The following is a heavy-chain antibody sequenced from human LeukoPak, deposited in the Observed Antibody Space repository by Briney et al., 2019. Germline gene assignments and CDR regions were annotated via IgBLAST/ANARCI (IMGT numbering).Heavy chain of an antibody. J-gene: IGHJ4*02. V-gene: IGHV4-59*08. D-gene: IGHD4-23*01. CDR2: IYYSGST. Sequence: SETLSLTCTVSGGSFTSYYWTWIRQPPGKGLEWIGYIYYSGSTNYNPSLKSRVTISVGTSKNQFSLKLSSVTAADTAVYYCARQGRGYGGNSDYWGQGTLVTVSS. CDR1: GGSFTSYY. CDR3: ARQGRGYGGNSDY.